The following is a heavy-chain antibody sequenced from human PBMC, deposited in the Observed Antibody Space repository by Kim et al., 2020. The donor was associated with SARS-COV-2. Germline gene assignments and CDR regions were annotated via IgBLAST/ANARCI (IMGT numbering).Heavy chain of an antibody. Sequence: SVKVSCKASGGTFSSYAISWVRQAPGQGLEWMGGIILIFGTANYAQKFQGRVTVTADESTSTAYMELSSLRSEDTAVYYCARVDIVVVPAAHYYYYYGMDVWGQGTTVTVSS. J-gene: IGHJ6*02. V-gene: IGHV1-69*13. CDR3: ARVDIVVVPAAHYYYYYGMDV. CDR1: GGTFSSYA. D-gene: IGHD2-2*01. CDR2: IILIFGTA.